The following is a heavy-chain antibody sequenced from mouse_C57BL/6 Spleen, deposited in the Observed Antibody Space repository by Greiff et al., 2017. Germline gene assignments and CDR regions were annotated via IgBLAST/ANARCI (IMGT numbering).Heavy chain of an antibody. J-gene: IGHJ1*03. D-gene: IGHD1-1*01. CDR3: ARSPQTTTVVAHWYFDV. V-gene: IGHV1-26*01. CDR1: GYTFTDYY. CDR2: INPNNGGT. Sequence: EVQLQQSGPELVKPGASVKISCKASGYTFTDYYMNWVKQSHGKSLEWIGDINPNNGGTSYNQKFKGKATLTVDKSSSTAYMELRSLTSEDSAVYYCARSPQTTTVVAHWYFDVWGTGTTVTVSS.